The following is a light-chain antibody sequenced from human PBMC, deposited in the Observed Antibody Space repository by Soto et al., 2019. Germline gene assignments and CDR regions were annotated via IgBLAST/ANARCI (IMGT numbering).Light chain of an antibody. CDR3: QQTRSYPST. CDR2: AAS. Sequence: IHVSLSPSSLSASVGDRVTITCRASQSIGKHLNWYQQKPGKAPKFLIYAASNLQSGVPSRFSGSGSGTDFTLTANSLQPEDFATYYCQQTRSYPSTFGGGTKVDIK. V-gene: IGKV1-39*01. J-gene: IGKJ4*01. CDR1: QSIGKH.